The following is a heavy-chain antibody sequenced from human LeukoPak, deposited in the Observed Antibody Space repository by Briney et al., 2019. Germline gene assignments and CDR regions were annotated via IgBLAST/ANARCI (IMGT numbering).Heavy chain of an antibody. Sequence: ASVKVSCKASGYTFSDYGVTWVRQASGQGLEWMGWISVSSGTTTYAEDFQGRLTISTDSSTGTAYMEIRSLRPDDTAVYFCTRDVSRGYMDLWGQGSLVTVAS. V-gene: IGHV1-18*01. CDR1: GYTFSDYG. J-gene: IGHJ4*02. D-gene: IGHD6-25*01. CDR2: ISVSSGTT. CDR3: TRDVSRGYMDL.